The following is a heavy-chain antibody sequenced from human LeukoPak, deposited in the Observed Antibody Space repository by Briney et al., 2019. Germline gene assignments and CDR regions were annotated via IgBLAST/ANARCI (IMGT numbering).Heavy chain of an antibody. CDR1: GFTFSSYS. Sequence: GGSLSLSCAASGFTFSSYSMNWVRQAPGKGLEWVSSISSSSSYIYYADSVKGRFTISRDNAKNSLYLQMNSLRAEDTAVYYCARFGAVAGFFDYWGQGTLVTVSS. J-gene: IGHJ4*02. CDR2: ISSSSSYI. D-gene: IGHD6-19*01. V-gene: IGHV3-21*01. CDR3: ARFGAVAGFFDY.